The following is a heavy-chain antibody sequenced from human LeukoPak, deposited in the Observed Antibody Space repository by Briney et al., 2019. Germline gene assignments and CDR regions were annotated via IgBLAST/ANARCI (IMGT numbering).Heavy chain of an antibody. V-gene: IGHV4-34*01. J-gene: IGHJ1*01. CDR3: ARVSSVVVIPYFQH. Sequence: SETLSLTCAVYGGSFSGYYWSWIRQPPGKGLEWIGEINHSGSTNYNPSLKSRVTISVDTSKNQLSLKLSSVTAADTAVYYCARVSSVVVIPYFQHWGQGTLVTVSS. D-gene: IGHD3-22*01. CDR1: GGSFSGYY. CDR2: INHSGST.